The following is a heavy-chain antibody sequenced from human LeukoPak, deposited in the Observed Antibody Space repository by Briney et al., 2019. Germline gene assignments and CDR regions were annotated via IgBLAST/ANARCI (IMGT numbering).Heavy chain of an antibody. Sequence: SGLALVKPTQTLTLTCTFSGFSLSTSGMCVSWIRQPPGKALEWLARIDWDDDKYYSTSLKTRLTISKDTSKNQVVLTMTNMDPVDTATYYCARMRYYDSSGYPDYWGQGTLVTVSS. V-gene: IGHV2-70*11. CDR3: ARMRYYDSSGYPDY. CDR1: GFSLSTSGMC. J-gene: IGHJ4*02. D-gene: IGHD3-22*01. CDR2: IDWDDDK.